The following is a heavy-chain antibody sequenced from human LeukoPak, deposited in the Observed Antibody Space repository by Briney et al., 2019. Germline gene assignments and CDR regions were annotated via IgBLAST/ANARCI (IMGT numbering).Heavy chain of an antibody. J-gene: IGHJ3*02. CDR3: AKTGQWLVEAFDI. D-gene: IGHD6-19*01. CDR1: GGSISSYY. Sequence: SETLSLTCTVSGGSISSYYWSWIRQPPGKGLEWIGYIYYSGSTNYNPSLKSRVTISVDTSKNQFSLRLSSVTAADTAVYYCAKTGQWLVEAFDIWGQGTMVTVSS. V-gene: IGHV4-59*08. CDR2: IYYSGST.